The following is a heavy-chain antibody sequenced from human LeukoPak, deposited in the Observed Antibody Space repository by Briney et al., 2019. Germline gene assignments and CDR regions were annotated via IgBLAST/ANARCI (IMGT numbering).Heavy chain of an antibody. CDR1: GFTVSSNY. Sequence: GGSLRLSCAASGFTVSSNYMSWVRQAPGKGLEWVSVIYSGGSTYYADSVKGRFTISRDNSKNTLYLQMNSLRAEDTAVYYCARAAVDCILASSGGSCLLYWGQGTLVTVSS. V-gene: IGHV3-53*01. CDR2: IYSGGST. D-gene: IGHD2-15*01. CDR3: ARAAVDCILASSGGSCLLY. J-gene: IGHJ4*02.